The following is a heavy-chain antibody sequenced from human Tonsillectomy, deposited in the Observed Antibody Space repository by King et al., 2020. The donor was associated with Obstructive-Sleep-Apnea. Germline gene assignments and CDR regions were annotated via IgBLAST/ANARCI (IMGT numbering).Heavy chain of an antibody. V-gene: IGHV3-30*04. Sequence: QGQLVQSGGGVVQPGRSLRLSCAASGFTFSSYAMHWVRQAPVKGLVWVAAVSHDGNNKYYTDSVKGRFTISREDSTNTVYLQMSSLRAEDTAGYYCAGMGSGWLFWYFDLWGRGTLVTVSS. CDR3: AGMGSGWLFWYFDL. CDR2: VSHDGNNK. D-gene: IGHD6-25*01. CDR1: GFTFSSYA. J-gene: IGHJ2*01.